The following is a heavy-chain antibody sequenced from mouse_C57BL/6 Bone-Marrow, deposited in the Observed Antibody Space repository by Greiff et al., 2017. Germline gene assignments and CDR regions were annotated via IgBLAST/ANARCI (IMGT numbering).Heavy chain of an antibody. CDR1: GFTFSSYT. CDR3: SRQVTTVLATKYFDV. V-gene: IGHV5-9*01. CDR2: ISGGGGNA. Sequence: EVKLVESGGGLVKPGGSLKLSCAASGFTFSSYTLSWVRQTPEKRLQWVAAISGGGGNAYYPDSVTGRFTISRGNDKNILYLQMSSRMSEDTSLYYCSRQVTTVLATKYFDVWGTGTTVTVAS. D-gene: IGHD1-1*01. J-gene: IGHJ1*03.